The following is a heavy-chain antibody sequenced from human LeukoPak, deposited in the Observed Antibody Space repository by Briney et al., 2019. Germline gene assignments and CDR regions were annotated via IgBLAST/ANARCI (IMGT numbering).Heavy chain of an antibody. CDR3: ARSHYYGSGSYYKVYYYYYMDV. Sequence: PSETLSLTCTVSGGSIGSSSYYWGWIRQPPGKGLEWIGSIYYSGSTYYNPSLKSRVTISVDTSKNQFSLKLSSVTAADTAVYYCARSHYYGSGSYYKVYYYYYMDVWGKGTTVTVSS. CDR1: GGSIGSSSYY. V-gene: IGHV4-39*07. CDR2: IYYSGST. J-gene: IGHJ6*03. D-gene: IGHD3-10*01.